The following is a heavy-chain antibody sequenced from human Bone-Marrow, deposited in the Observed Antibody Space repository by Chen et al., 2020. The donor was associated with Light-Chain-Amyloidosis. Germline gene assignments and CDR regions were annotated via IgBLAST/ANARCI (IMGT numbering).Heavy chain of an antibody. CDR1: GYTFPNYW. CDR3: ARRRDGYNFDY. CDR2: IYPDDSDA. V-gene: IGHV5-51*01. J-gene: IGHJ4*02. Sequence: EVQLEQSGPEVKKPGESLKISCKGSGYTFPNYWIGWVRQMPGKGLEWMRVIYPDDSDARYSPSFEGKVTMSADKSITTAYLQWRGLKASDTAMYYCARRRDGYNFDYWSQGTLVTVSS. D-gene: IGHD5-12*01.